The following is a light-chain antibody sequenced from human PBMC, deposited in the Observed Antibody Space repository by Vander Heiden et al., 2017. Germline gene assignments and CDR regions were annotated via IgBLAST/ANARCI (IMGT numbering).Light chain of an antibody. V-gene: IGKV3-20*01. CDR3: EQYVSSPRT. Sequence: DIVLTQSPVTLPLSPGERATISCRASQSVVDNYFAWYQQKPGQAPRLLIYGRSFRATGIPDRFSGSGSGTDFTLTISRVEPEDFAVYYCEQYVSSPRTFGQGTKVEIK. CDR1: QSVVDNY. J-gene: IGKJ1*01. CDR2: GRS.